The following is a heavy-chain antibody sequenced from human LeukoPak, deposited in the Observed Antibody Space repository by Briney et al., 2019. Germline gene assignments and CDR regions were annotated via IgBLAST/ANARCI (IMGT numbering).Heavy chain of an antibody. J-gene: IGHJ3*02. V-gene: IGHV4-59*01. CDR3: ARLGAAGITMIVVGPNDAFDI. D-gene: IGHD3-22*01. Sequence: PSETLSLTCTVSGGSISSYYWSWIRQPPGKGLEWIGYIYYSGSTNYNPSLKSRVTISVDTSKNQFSLKLSSVTAADTAVYYCARLGAAGITMIVVGPNDAFDIWGQGTMVTVSS. CDR1: GGSISSYY. CDR2: IYYSGST.